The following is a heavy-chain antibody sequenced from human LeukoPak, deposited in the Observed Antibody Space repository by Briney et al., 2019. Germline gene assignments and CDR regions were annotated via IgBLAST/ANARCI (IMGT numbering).Heavy chain of an antibody. D-gene: IGHD3-22*01. CDR2: IYYSGST. V-gene: IGHV4-59*01. Sequence: NASETLSLTCAVYGGSISSYYWSWIRQPPGKGLEWIGYIYYSGSTNYNPSLKSRVTISVDMSKNQFSLKLSSVTAADTAVYYCARRKFRYYYDSSGYYPRASFDYWGQGTLVTVSS. J-gene: IGHJ4*02. CDR3: ARRKFRYYYDSSGYYPRASFDY. CDR1: GGSISSYY.